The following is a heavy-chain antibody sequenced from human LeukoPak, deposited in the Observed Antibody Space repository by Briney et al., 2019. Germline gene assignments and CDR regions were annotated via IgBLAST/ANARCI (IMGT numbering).Heavy chain of an antibody. Sequence: SETLSLTCAVYGGSFSGYYCGSIRQPPGKGLEWIGYIYYSGSTNYNPSLKSRVTVSVDTSKNQFSLKLSSVTAADTAVYYCARERRVEMATWYYYYYMDVWGKGTTVTISS. V-gene: IGHV4-59*01. J-gene: IGHJ6*03. CDR3: ARERRVEMATWYYYYYMDV. D-gene: IGHD5-24*01. CDR2: IYYSGST. CDR1: GGSFSGYY.